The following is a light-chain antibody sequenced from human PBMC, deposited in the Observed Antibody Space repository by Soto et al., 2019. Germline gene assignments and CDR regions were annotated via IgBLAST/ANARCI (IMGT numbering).Light chain of an antibody. CDR1: SSSVGSYNL. Sequence: QSALTQPASVSGSPGQSITISCTGTSSSVGSYNLVSWYQQHPGQAPKLMIYKGSKRPSGVSNRFSGSKSGNTASLTISGLQAEDEADYYCCSYAGSSTFEVFGTGTKVTVL. V-gene: IGLV2-23*03. CDR2: KGS. CDR3: CSYAGSSTFEV. J-gene: IGLJ1*01.